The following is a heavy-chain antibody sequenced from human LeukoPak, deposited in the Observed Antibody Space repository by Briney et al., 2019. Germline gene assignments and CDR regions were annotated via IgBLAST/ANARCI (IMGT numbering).Heavy chain of an antibody. CDR1: GGSISSGDYY. V-gene: IGHV4-30-4*01. J-gene: IGHJ5*02. Sequence: SETLSLTCTVSGGSISSGDYYWSWIRQPPGKGLEWIGYIHYSGSTYYNPSLKSRVTISVDTSKNQFSLKLSSVTAADTAVYYCARGPIVGATQGWFDPWGQGTLVTVSS. CDR3: ARGPIVGATQGWFDP. CDR2: IHYSGST. D-gene: IGHD1-26*01.